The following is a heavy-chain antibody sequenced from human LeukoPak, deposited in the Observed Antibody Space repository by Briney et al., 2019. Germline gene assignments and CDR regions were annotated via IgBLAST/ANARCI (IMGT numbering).Heavy chain of an antibody. CDR2: ISYDGSNK. J-gene: IGHJ4*02. CDR1: GFTFSRYG. D-gene: IGHD1-26*01. V-gene: IGHV3-30*18. CDR3: AKDSPSGSYSNGVDY. Sequence: GRSLRLSCAASGFTFSRYGMHWVRQAPGKGLEWVAVISYDGSNKYYADSVKGRFTISRDNSKNTLYLQMNSLRAEDTAVYYCAKDSPSGSYSNGVDYWGQGTLVTVSS.